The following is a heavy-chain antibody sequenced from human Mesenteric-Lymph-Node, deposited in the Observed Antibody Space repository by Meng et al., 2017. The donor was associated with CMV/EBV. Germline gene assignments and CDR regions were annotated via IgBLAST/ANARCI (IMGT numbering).Heavy chain of an antibody. CDR1: GFTFNTYA. D-gene: IGHD3-10*01. CDR3: AARGTQFVMDV. V-gene: IGHV3-21*06. CDR2: IGRNGIYI. Sequence: LTCAASGFTFNTYAIDLVRQAPGKGLEWVSSIGRNGIYISYADSLKGRFTISRDNAKDPLYLQMNSLRAEDTAVYYCAARGTQFVMDVWGHGTAVTVSS. J-gene: IGHJ6*02.